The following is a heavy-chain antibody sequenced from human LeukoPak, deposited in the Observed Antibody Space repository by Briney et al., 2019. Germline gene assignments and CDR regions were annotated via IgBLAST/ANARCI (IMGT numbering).Heavy chain of an antibody. CDR2: IYYSGST. CDR1: GGSIRSTSYY. Sequence: SETLSLTCAVSGGSIRSTSYYWAWIRQPPGKGLEWIGSIYYSGSTYYNPSLKSRVTISVDTSKNQFSLKLSSVTAADTAVYYCARVRVGEDLDYWGQGTLVTVSS. J-gene: IGHJ4*02. CDR3: ARVRVGEDLDY. V-gene: IGHV4-39*01. D-gene: IGHD3-16*01.